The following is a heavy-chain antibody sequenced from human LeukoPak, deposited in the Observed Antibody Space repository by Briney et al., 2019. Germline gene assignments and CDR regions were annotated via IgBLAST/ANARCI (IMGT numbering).Heavy chain of an antibody. D-gene: IGHD2-8*01. CDR1: GYTFSNYD. Sequence: GASVKVSCKASGYTFSNYDINWVRQAPGQGLEWVGRMKPVSGASDSAERFRGRVTLTSDLSTSTAYLELSSLTSEDTAVYFCARTYCENCPNPNWFDPWGQGTLITVSS. J-gene: IGHJ5*02. CDR3: ARTYCENCPNPNWFDP. CDR2: MKPVSGAS. V-gene: IGHV1-8*01.